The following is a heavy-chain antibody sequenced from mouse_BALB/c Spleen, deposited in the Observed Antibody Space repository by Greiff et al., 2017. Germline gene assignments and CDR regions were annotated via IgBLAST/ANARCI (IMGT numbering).Heavy chain of an antibody. D-gene: IGHD2-10*02. Sequence: VQLQQSGAELVKPGASVKLSCKASGYTFTSYYMYWVKQRPGQGLEWIGEINPSNGGTNFNEKFKSKATLTVDKSSSTAYMQLSSLTSEDSAVYYCTRESLQYGNYVFAYWGQGTLVTVSA. CDR2: INPSNGGT. CDR3: TRESLQYGNYVFAY. CDR1: GYTFTSYY. V-gene: IGHV1S81*02. J-gene: IGHJ3*01.